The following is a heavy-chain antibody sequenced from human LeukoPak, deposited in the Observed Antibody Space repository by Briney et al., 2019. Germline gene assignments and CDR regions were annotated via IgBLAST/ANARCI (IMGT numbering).Heavy chain of an antibody. CDR3: TRDPHALDN. CDR1: GFTFSSYS. Sequence: GGSLRLSCAASGFTFSSYSMNWVRQAPGKGLEWVSYIHKSGSTVYYAHSVNGRFAISRDYASNSLFLDMTDLRVEDTAVYFCTRDPHALDNWGQGTLVTVST. J-gene: IGHJ4*02. CDR2: IHKSGSTV. V-gene: IGHV3-48*04.